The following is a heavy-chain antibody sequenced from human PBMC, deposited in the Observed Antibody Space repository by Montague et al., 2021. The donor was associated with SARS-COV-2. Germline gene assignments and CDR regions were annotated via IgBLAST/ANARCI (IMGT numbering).Heavy chain of an antibody. CDR3: ARGSYGPGAVDI. D-gene: IGHD5-18*01. J-gene: IGHJ3*02. CDR2: SGST. V-gene: IGHV4-59*09. Sequence: SGSTNYNPSLKSRVTISLDTSKNQFSLKLNSVTAADTAVYYCARGSYGPGAVDIWGQGTMVTVS.